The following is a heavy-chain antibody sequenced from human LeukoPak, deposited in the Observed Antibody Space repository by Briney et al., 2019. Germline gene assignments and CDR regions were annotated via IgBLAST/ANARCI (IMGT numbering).Heavy chain of an antibody. J-gene: IGHJ4*02. CDR1: GFTFSTYW. CDR3: ARDYGEGGYYLDY. D-gene: IGHD4-17*01. V-gene: IGHV3-74*01. CDR2: ISSDGSST. Sequence: PGGSLRLSCAASGFTFSTYWMHWVRQAPGKGLVWLSRISSDGSSTNYADSVKGRFTISRDNAKNTLYLQMNSLRAEDTAVYYCARDYGEGGYYLDYWGQGTLVTVSS.